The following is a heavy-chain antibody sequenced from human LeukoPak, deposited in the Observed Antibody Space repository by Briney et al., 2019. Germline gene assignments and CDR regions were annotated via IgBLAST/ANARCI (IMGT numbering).Heavy chain of an antibody. Sequence: PSETLSLTCAVYGGSFSGYYWSWIRQPPGKGLEWIGEINHSGSTNYNPSLKSRVTISVDTSKNQFSLKLSSVTAADTAVYHCARGCGYYYDSSGYYCNFDYWGQGTLVTVSS. D-gene: IGHD3-22*01. V-gene: IGHV4-34*01. CDR1: GGSFSGYY. CDR2: INHSGST. J-gene: IGHJ4*02. CDR3: ARGCGYYYDSSGYYCNFDY.